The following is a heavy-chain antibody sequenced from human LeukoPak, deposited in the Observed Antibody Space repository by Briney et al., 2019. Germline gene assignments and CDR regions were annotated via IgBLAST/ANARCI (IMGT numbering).Heavy chain of an antibody. J-gene: IGHJ6*02. V-gene: IGHV1-69*05. CDR2: IIPIFGTA. CDR1: GGTFSSYA. D-gene: IGHD3-10*01. CDR3: AREHDTKVRYYNGMDV. Sequence: ASVKVSCKASGGTFSSYAISWVRQAPGQGLEWMGGIIPIFGTANYAQKFQGRVTITTDESTSTAYMELSSLRSEDTAVYYCAREHDTKVRYYNGMDVWGQGTTVTVSS.